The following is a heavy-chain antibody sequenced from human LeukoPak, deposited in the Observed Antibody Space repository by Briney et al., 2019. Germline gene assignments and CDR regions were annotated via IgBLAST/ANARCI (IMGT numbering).Heavy chain of an antibody. D-gene: IGHD3-10*01. J-gene: IGHJ4*02. CDR3: ARSMVRGVTGPPPH. Sequence: PGGSLRLSCAASGFTFSSYAMHWVRQAPGKGLEWVAVISYDGSNKYYADSVKGRFTISRDNSKNTLYLQMNSLRAEDTAVYYCARSMVRGVTGPPPHWGQGTLVTVSS. V-gene: IGHV3-30*04. CDR1: GFTFSSYA. CDR2: ISYDGSNK.